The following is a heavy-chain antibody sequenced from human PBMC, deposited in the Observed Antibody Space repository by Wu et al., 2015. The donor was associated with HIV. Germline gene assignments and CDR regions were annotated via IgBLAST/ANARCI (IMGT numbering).Heavy chain of an antibody. CDR1: GYTFTGYY. Sequence: QVQLVQSGAEVKKPGASVKVSCKASGYTFTGYYMHWVRQAPGQGLEWMGWINPNSGGTNYAQKFQGRVTMTRDTSISTAYMELSRLRSDDTAVYYCARTPRRRDYYGSGSYEVDYWGQGTLVTVSS. D-gene: IGHD3-10*01. CDR3: ARTPRRRDYYGSGSYEVDY. V-gene: IGHV1-2*02. J-gene: IGHJ4*02. CDR2: INPNSGGT.